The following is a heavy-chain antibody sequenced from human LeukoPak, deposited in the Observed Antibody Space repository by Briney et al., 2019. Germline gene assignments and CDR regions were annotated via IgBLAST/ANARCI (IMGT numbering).Heavy chain of an antibody. V-gene: IGHV1-69*06. D-gene: IGHD3-16*02. CDR3: AKGSRLREGGSYRF. CDR2: IIPIFGSA. Sequence: SVTVSCKASGGIFSSYAINWVRQAPGQGLEWMGRIIPIFGSANYAQKFQGRVTITADKSTRTAYMELSSLRSEDTALYYCAKGSRLREGGSYRFWGQGTLVTVSS. J-gene: IGHJ4*02. CDR1: GGIFSSYA.